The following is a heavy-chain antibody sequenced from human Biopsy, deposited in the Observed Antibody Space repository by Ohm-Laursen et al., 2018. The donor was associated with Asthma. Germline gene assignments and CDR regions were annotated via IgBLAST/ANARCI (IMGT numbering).Heavy chain of an antibody. J-gene: IGHJ6*02. D-gene: IGHD6-19*01. Sequence: SSVKVSCKAPGGTFSNFAISWVRQAPGQGLEWLGGIMTVFGTTNYAQKFQGRVTITADESTSTAYMEVTCLRSEDTAIYYCARCQVGYSSGWSLLLKKIYYPGMDVWGQGTAVTVSS. V-gene: IGHV1-69*01. CDR1: GGTFSNFA. CDR3: ARCQVGYSSGWSLLLKKIYYPGMDV. CDR2: IMTVFGTT.